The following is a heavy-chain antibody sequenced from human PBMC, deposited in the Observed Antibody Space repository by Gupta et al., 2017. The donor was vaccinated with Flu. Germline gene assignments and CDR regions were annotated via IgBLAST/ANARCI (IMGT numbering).Heavy chain of an antibody. J-gene: IGHJ3*01. Sequence: IRWVRQAPGQSLEWMGWINTDNGNTKYSQKFQGRVTITRDTSASTVYLELSSLRSEDTAVYYCARRLNSSSWDDVFDVWGQGTMVTVSS. D-gene: IGHD2-2*01. CDR2: INTDNGNT. V-gene: IGHV1-3*04. CDR3: ARRLNSSSWDDVFDV.